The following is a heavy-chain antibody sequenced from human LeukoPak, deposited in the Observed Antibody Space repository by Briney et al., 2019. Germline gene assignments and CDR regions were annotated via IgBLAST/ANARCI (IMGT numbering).Heavy chain of an antibody. CDR1: SGSFSGYY. Sequence: SETLSLTCAVYSGSFSGYYWSWIRQPPGKGLERLGEINHSGSTNYNPSLKSRVTISVDTSKNQFSLKLTSVTVADTALYYCARVVSGLVVPPTRGDYFDSWGQGTVVTVSS. CDR3: ARVVSGLVVPPTRGDYFDS. V-gene: IGHV4-34*01. J-gene: IGHJ4*02. CDR2: INHSGST. D-gene: IGHD2-2*01.